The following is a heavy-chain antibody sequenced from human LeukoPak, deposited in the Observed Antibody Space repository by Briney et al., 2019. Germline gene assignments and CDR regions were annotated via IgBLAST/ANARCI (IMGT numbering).Heavy chain of an antibody. CDR1: GFTFSSYG. CDR3: AKDEELSYYDSSGYFN. D-gene: IGHD3-22*01. Sequence: GGSLRLSCAASGFTFSSYGMHWVRQAPGKGLEWVAFIRYDGSNKYYADSVKGRFPISRGNSKNTLYLQMNSLRAEDTAVYYCAKDEELSYYDSSGYFNWGQGTLVTVSS. V-gene: IGHV3-30*02. CDR2: IRYDGSNK. J-gene: IGHJ4*02.